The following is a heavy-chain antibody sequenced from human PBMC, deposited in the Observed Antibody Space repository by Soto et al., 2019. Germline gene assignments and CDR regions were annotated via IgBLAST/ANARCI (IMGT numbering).Heavy chain of an antibody. J-gene: IGHJ3*02. CDR1: GFTFSTYD. D-gene: IGHD3-10*01. Sequence: GGSLRLSCAASGFTFSTYDMHWVRQVTGKGLEWVSTIGTAGDTYYPGSVKGRFTISREDAKNSLNLQMNSLRAGDTAVYYCARGFRANSQYAFDIWGQGTMVTVSS. V-gene: IGHV3-13*01. CDR2: IGTAGDT. CDR3: ARGFRANSQYAFDI.